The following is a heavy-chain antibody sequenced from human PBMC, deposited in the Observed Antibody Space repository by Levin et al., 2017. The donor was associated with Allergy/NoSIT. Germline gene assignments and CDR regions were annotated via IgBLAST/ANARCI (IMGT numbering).Heavy chain of an antibody. CDR1: GGTFSSYA. CDR2: IIPIFGTA. J-gene: IGHJ2*01. CDR3: ARERKKGPMRYFDL. Sequence: SVKVSCKASGGTFSSYAISWVRQAPGQGLEWMGGIIPIFGTANYAQKFQGRVTITADESTSTAYMELSSLRSEETAVYDCARERKKGPMRYFDLWGRGTLVTVSS. D-gene: IGHD1-14*01. V-gene: IGHV1-69*13.